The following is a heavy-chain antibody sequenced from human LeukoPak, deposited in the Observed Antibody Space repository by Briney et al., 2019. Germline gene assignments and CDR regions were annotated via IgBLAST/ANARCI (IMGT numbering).Heavy chain of an antibody. J-gene: IGHJ4*02. Sequence: GGSLRLSCAASGFTFRTYWMTWVRQAPGKGLEWVSAISGSGGSTYYADSVKGRFTISRDNSKNTLYLQMNSLRAEDTAVYYCAKVPLGYCSSTSCSPPFDYWGQGTLVTVSS. CDR1: GFTFRTYW. CDR2: ISGSGGST. CDR3: AKVPLGYCSSTSCSPPFDY. V-gene: IGHV3-23*01. D-gene: IGHD2-2*01.